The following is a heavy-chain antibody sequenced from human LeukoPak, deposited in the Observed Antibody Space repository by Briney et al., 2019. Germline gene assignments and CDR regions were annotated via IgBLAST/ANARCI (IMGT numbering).Heavy chain of an antibody. V-gene: IGHV3-23*01. J-gene: IGHJ4*02. Sequence: GGSLRLSCVASRFTFNTYAVNWVRQAPGKGLEWVSAISGNGDITYYADSVRGRFTISRDNSKNTLFLQMNSLGAEDTAVYYCARVKRDCSGGSCYSYDYWGQGTLVTVSS. CDR1: RFTFNTYA. D-gene: IGHD2-15*01. CDR2: ISGNGDIT. CDR3: ARVKRDCSGGSCYSYDY.